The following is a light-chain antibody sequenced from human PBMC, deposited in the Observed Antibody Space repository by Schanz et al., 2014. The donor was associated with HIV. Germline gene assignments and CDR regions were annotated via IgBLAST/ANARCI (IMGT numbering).Light chain of an antibody. V-gene: IGLV2-8*01. CDR3: SSYAGTNNLWV. CDR1: SSDVGDYNY. CDR2: EVS. Sequence: QSALTQPPSASGSPGQSVTISCTGTSSDVGDYNYVSWSQQHPGTAPKIMIYEVSKRPSGVPDRFSGSKSGNTASLTVSGLQAEDEADYYCSSYAGTNNLWVFGGGTKLTVL. J-gene: IGLJ3*02.